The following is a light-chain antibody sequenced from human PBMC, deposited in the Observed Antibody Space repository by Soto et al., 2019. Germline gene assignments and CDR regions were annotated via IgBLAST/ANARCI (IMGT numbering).Light chain of an antibody. J-gene: IGKJ4*01. CDR1: QSISNY. CDR2: AAS. Sequence: DIQMTQSPASLSASVGDRVIITCRTSQSISNYLNWYQHKQGKAPKVLISAASNLQSGVPSRFIGGGAGTVFTLIISSLQPDDFATYFCRQSDTLSPLTFGGGTKVEIK. CDR3: RQSDTLSPLT. V-gene: IGKV1-39*01.